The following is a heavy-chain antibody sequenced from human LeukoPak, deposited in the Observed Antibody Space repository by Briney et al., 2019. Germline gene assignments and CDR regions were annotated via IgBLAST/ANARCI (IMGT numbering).Heavy chain of an antibody. CDR2: FDPEDGET. D-gene: IGHD3-10*01. V-gene: IGHV1-24*01. CDR1: GYTFTGYY. J-gene: IGHJ4*02. CDR3: ATDRITMVRGSYPYYFDY. Sequence: GASVKVSCKASGYTFTGYYMHWVRQAPGKGLEWMGGFDPEDGETIYAQKFQGRVTMTEDTSTDTAYMELSSLRSEDTAVYYCATDRITMVRGSYPYYFDYWGQGTLVTVSS.